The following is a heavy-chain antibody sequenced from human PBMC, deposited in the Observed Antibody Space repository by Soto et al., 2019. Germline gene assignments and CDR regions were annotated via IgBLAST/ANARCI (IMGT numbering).Heavy chain of an antibody. J-gene: IGHJ6*03. CDR1: GGSISSYY. D-gene: IGHD3-3*01. V-gene: IGHV4-59*08. Sequence: SETLSLTCTVSGGSISSYYWSWIRQPPGKGLEWIGYIYYSGSTNYNPSLKSRVTISVDTSKNQFSLKLSSVTAADTAVYYCARRSDFWSGSGNYYYYYMDVWGKGTTVTVSS. CDR3: ARRSDFWSGSGNYYYYYMDV. CDR2: IYYSGST.